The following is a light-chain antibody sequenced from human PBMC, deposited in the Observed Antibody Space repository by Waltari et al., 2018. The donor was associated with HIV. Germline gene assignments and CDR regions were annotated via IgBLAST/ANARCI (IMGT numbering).Light chain of an antibody. CDR2: AAS. V-gene: IGKV3-20*01. CDR1: QSVSRSY. J-gene: IGKJ2*01. Sequence: EIVLTQSPGTLSLSPGERATLSCRASQSVSRSYLAWYQQEPGQAPRLLIYAASRRATCIPDRFSGSGSGTDFTLTISGLEPEDFAVYYFQQYGSSPYTFGQGTNLEIK. CDR3: QQYGSSPYT.